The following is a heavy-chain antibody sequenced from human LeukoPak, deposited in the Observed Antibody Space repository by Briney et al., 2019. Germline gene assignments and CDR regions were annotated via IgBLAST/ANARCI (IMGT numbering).Heavy chain of an antibody. J-gene: IGHJ4*02. D-gene: IGHD5-18*01. CDR2: IYYSGST. Sequence: SETLSLTCTVSGGSLSSYYWSWIRQPPGKGLEWIGYIYYSGSTNYNPSLKSRVTISVDTSKNQFSLKLSSVTAADTAVYYCARDGSRGYSYGYLGYWGQGTLVTVSS. V-gene: IGHV4-59*01. CDR1: GGSLSSYY. CDR3: ARDGSRGYSYGYLGY.